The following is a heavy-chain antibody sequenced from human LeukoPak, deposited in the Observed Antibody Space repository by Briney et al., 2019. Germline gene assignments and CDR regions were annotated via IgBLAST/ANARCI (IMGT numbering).Heavy chain of an antibody. CDR1: GFSFSSYT. J-gene: IGHJ5*02. CDR3: ARGYCTGDSCSGAWFDP. CDR2: IDSRSSHI. Sequence: KTGGSLRLSCAASGFSFSSYTMNWVRQAPGKGLEWVSTIDSRSSHIYYADSVKGRFTVSRDNAKNSLSLQMNSLRDEDTAVYYCARGYCTGDSCSGAWFDPWGRGTLVTVSS. D-gene: IGHD2-15*01. V-gene: IGHV3-21*01.